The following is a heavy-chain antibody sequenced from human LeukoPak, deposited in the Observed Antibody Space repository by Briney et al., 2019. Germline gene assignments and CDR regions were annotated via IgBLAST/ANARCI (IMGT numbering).Heavy chain of an antibody. J-gene: IGHJ3*02. CDR1: GGTFSSYA. Sequence: SVKVSCKASGGTFSSYAISWVRQAPGQGLEWMGGIIPIFGTANYAQKFQGRATITADKSTSTAYVELSSLRSEDTAVYYCARKYGDSHDAFDIWGQGTMVTVSS. D-gene: IGHD4-17*01. CDR3: ARKYGDSHDAFDI. V-gene: IGHV1-69*06. CDR2: IIPIFGTA.